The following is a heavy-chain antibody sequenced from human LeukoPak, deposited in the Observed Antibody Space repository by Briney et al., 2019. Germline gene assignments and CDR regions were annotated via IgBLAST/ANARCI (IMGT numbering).Heavy chain of an antibody. CDR3: AREDRGSGWPYYMDV. CDR1: GGSISGYY. CDR2: IHYSGTT. Sequence: PSETLSLTCTVSGGSISGYYWSWLRQPAGKGLEWLGYIHYSGTTNYNPSLKSRVTISVDTSKNQFSLKLSSVTAADTAVYYCAREDRGSGWPYYMDVWGEGTTVTVSS. D-gene: IGHD6-19*01. J-gene: IGHJ6*03. V-gene: IGHV4-59*01.